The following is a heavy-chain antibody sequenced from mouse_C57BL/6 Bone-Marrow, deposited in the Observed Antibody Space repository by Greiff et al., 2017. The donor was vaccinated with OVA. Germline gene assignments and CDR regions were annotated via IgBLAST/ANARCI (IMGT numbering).Heavy chain of an antibody. CDR1: GFSLTSYG. CDR2: IWSGGST. D-gene: IGHD2-4*01. CDR3: ARNGGLRRFSWFAY. Sequence: VQLVESGPGLVQPSQSLSITCTVSGFSLTSYGVHWVRQSPGKGLEWLGVIWSGGSTDYNAAFISRLSISKDNSKSQVFFKMNSLQADDTAIYYCARNGGLRRFSWFAYWGQGTLVTVSA. V-gene: IGHV2-2*01. J-gene: IGHJ3*01.